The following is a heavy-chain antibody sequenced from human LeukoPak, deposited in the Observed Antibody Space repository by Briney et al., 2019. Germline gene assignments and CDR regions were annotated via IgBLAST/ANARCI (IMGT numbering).Heavy chain of an antibody. J-gene: IGHJ5*02. CDR3: ARAGLGYCSGGSCYSNWFDP. V-gene: IGHV4-39*07. CDR1: GGSISSSSYY. Sequence: SETLSLTCTVSGGSISSSSYYWGWIRQPPGKGLEWIGSIYYSGSTYYNPSLKSRVTISVDTSKNQFSLKLSSVTAADTAVYYCARAGLGYCSGGSCYSNWFDPWGQGTLVTVSS. D-gene: IGHD2-15*01. CDR2: IYYSGST.